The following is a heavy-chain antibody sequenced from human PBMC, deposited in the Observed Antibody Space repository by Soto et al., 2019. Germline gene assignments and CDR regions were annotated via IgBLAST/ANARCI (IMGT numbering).Heavy chain of an antibody. D-gene: IGHD3-10*01. V-gene: IGHV3-48*02. CDR3: AREWFGEGYYYYYGMDV. Sequence: GGSLRLSCAASGFTFSSYSMNWVRQAPGKGLEWVSYISSSSSTIYYADSVKGRFTISRDNAKNSLYLQMSGLRDEDTAVYYCAREWFGEGYYYYYGMDVWGQGTTVTVSS. CDR2: ISSSSSTI. J-gene: IGHJ6*02. CDR1: GFTFSSYS.